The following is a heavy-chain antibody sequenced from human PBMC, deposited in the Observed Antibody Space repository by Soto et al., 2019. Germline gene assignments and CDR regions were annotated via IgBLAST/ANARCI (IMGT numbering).Heavy chain of an antibody. Sequence: QVQLQQWGAGLLKPSETLSLTCAVYGGFVSSGSYYWSWIRQPPGKGLQWIGEMSHSGGTHFNPSLKSRVSQSVDTAKDQFSLKLTPVTAAGTALYYCARVERVTARTVVEAFGIWGPATMVTVSS. CDR1: GGFVSSGSYY. J-gene: IGHJ3*02. D-gene: IGHD2-21*02. CDR3: ARVERVTARTVVEAFGI. CDR2: MSHSGGT. V-gene: IGHV4-34*01.